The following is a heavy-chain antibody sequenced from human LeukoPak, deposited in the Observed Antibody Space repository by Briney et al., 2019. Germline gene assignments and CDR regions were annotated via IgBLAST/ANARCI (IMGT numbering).Heavy chain of an antibody. J-gene: IGHJ4*02. CDR2: ISRRSSYV. V-gene: IGHV3-21*01. D-gene: IGHD3-3*01. Sequence: GGSLRLSCAASGFTFSNCSMNWVCQAPGKGLEWVSSISRRSSYVYYADSVKGRFTISRDNAKNSLYLQMNSLRAEEPAVYYCARIENYDLWSGHPDYWGQGTLVTVSS. CDR1: GFTFSNCS. CDR3: ARIENYDLWSGHPDY.